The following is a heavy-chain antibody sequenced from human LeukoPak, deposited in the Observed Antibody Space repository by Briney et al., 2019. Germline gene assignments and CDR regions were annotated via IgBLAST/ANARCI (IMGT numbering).Heavy chain of an antibody. J-gene: IGHJ4*02. V-gene: IGHV7-4-1*02. CDR3: ARERPTKTYYYDSSGYGY. Sequence: ASVKVSCKASGYTFTNYAMNWVRQAPGQGLEWMGWINTNTGNPTYAQGFTGRFVFSLDTSVSTAYLQISSLKTEDTAVYYCARERPTKTYYYDSSGYGYWGQGTLVTVSS. CDR1: GYTFTNYA. D-gene: IGHD3-22*01. CDR2: INTNTGNP.